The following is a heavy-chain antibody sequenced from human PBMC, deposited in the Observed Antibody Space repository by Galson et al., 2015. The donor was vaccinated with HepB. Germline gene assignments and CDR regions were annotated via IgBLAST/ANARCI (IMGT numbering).Heavy chain of an antibody. CDR2: TYYRSKWSN. Sequence: CAISGDSVSSNGAAWNWIRQSPSSGLEWLGRTYYRSKWSNDYAVSVKSRITINPDTSKNQFSLHLNSVTPEDTAIYYCAREGYYFDYWGQGTLVTASS. CDR1: GDSVSSNGAA. CDR3: AREGYYFDY. V-gene: IGHV6-1*01. J-gene: IGHJ4*02.